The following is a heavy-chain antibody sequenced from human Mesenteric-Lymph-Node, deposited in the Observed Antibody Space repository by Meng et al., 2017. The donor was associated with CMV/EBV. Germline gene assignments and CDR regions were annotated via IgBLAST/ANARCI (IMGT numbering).Heavy chain of an antibody. J-gene: IGHJ4*02. CDR1: GFTFSSYA. V-gene: IGHV3-23*01. Sequence: GESLKISCAASGFTFSSYAMSWVRQAPGKGLEWVSAISGSGGSTHYADSVKGRFTISRDNSKNTLYLQMNSLRAEDTAVYYCAKYYDSSGYYPSFFDYWGQGTLVTVSS. CDR2: ISGSGGST. CDR3: AKYYDSSGYYPSFFDY. D-gene: IGHD3-22*01.